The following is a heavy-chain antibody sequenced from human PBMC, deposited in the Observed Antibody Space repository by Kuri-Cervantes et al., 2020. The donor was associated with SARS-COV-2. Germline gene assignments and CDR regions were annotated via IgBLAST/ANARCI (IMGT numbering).Heavy chain of an antibody. D-gene: IGHD5-24*01. Sequence: ASVKVSCKASGYTFTGYYMHWVRQAPGQGLEWMGRINPNSGGTNYAQKLQGRVTMTTDTSTSTAYMELRSLRSDDTAVYYCARDQDEDLRDPTQYYYYGMDVWGQGTMVTVSS. J-gene: IGHJ6*02. CDR3: ARDQDEDLRDPTQYYYYGMDV. CDR2: INPNSGGT. V-gene: IGHV1-2*06. CDR1: GYTFTGYY.